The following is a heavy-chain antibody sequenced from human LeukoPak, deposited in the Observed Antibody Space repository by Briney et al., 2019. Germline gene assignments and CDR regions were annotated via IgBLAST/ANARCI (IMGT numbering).Heavy chain of an antibody. CDR2: INPNSGVT. J-gene: IGHJ4*02. CDR1: GCTFTGYY. D-gene: IGHD6-19*01. Sequence: ASVKVSCKASGCTFTGYYLHWVRQAPGQGLEWMGWINPNSGVTNYAQNFQGRVTMTRDTSISTGYMELSRLRSDDTALYYCARAVAGIDYWGQGTLVTVSS. V-gene: IGHV1-2*02. CDR3: ARAVAGIDY.